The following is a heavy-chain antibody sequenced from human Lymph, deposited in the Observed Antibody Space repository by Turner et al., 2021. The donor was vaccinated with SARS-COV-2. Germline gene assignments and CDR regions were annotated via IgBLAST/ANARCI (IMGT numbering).Heavy chain of an antibody. Sequence: QVTLKESGPVLVKPTETLTLTCTVSGFSLSNGRMGVSWIRQPPVKALEWLAHIFSNDEKSYSTSLKSRLTISKDTSKSQVVLTMTNMDPVDTGTYYCARIGHDILTGLLDWFDPWGQGTLVTVSS. D-gene: IGHD3-9*01. J-gene: IGHJ5*02. CDR2: IFSNDEK. V-gene: IGHV2-26*01. CDR3: ARIGHDILTGLLDWFDP. CDR1: GFSLSNGRMG.